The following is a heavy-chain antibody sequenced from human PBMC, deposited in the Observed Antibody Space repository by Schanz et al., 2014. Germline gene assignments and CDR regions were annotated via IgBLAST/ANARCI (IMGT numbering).Heavy chain of an antibody. V-gene: IGHV4-59*02. J-gene: IGHJ6*02. CDR3: ARGGRTTYNYYYGMDV. Sequence: QVQLQESGPGLVKSSETLSLTCTVSGGSVSTYYWHWIRQPPGKGLEWIVYIYYSGSTYYNPSLKSRVTISLDPSKNQFSLKLSSVTAADTAVYYCARGGRTTYNYYYGMDVWGQGTTVTVSS. CDR2: IYYSGST. CDR1: GGSVSTYY. D-gene: IGHD1-1*01.